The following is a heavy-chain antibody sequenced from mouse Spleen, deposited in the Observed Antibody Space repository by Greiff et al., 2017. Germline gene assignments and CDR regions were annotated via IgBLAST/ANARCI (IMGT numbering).Heavy chain of an antibody. J-gene: IGHJ1*03. Sequence: VQLQQSGPELVKPGASVKISCKASGYSFTGYYMNWVKQSPEKSLEWIGEINPSTGGTTYNQKFKAKATLTVDKSSSTAYMQLKSLTSEDSAVYYCARGDGGGYFDVWGTGTTVTVSS. CDR2: INPSTGGT. CDR1: GYSFTGYY. CDR3: ARGDGGGYFDV. V-gene: IGHV1-42*01.